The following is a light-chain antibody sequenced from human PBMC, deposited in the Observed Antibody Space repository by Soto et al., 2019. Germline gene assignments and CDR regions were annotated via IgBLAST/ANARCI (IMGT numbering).Light chain of an antibody. CDR3: LQYHSYSRP. J-gene: IGKJ1*01. Sequence: DIQMTQSPSTLSASVGDRVTITCRASQSISTWLAWYQQRSGKAPPLLIYDASGLESGVPSRFSGSASGTEFTLTISSLQPDDFATYFCLQYHSYSRPFGPGTRVEI. CDR2: DAS. V-gene: IGKV1-5*01. CDR1: QSISTW.